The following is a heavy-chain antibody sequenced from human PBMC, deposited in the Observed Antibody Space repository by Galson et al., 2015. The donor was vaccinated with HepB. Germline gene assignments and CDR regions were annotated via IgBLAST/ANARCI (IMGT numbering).Heavy chain of an antibody. CDR2: VSPYSGDT. V-gene: IGHV1-2*06. CDR1: GYTFVDYY. J-gene: IGHJ4*02. CDR3: ARDVMVRGVIHYFVY. D-gene: IGHD3-10*01. Sequence: SVKVSCKASGYTFVDYYIHWVRQAPGQGLEWMGRVSPYSGDTSYAQKFQGRVTMTRDTSITTVYMALSSLRPDDTAMYYCARDVMVRGVIHYFVYWGQGTLVTVSS.